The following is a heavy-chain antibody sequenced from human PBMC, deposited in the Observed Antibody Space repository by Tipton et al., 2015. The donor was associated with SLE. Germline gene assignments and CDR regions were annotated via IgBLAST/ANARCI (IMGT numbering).Heavy chain of an antibody. J-gene: IGHJ4*02. CDR3: ARRVGVGYSYGFDY. Sequence: TPSLTCTVSGGSISSSSYYWGWIRQPPGKGLEWIGSIYYSGSTYYNPSLKGRVTISVDTSKNQFSLKLSSVTAADTAVYYCARRVGVGYSYGFDYWGQGTLVTVSS. D-gene: IGHD5-18*01. CDR2: IYYSGST. V-gene: IGHV4-39*01. CDR1: GGSISSSSYY.